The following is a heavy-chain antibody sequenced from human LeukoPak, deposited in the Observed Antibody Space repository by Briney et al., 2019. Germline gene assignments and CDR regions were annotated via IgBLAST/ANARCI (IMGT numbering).Heavy chain of an antibody. Sequence: SETLSLTCTVSGGSISSYYWSWIRQPPGKGLEWIGYIYYSGNTNYNPSLKSRVTISVDTSKNQFSLKLSSVTAADTAMYYCARDKGEYYDSSGYLDYLGQGTLVTVSS. V-gene: IGHV4-59*01. CDR1: GGSISSYY. J-gene: IGHJ4*02. D-gene: IGHD3-22*01. CDR2: IYYSGNT. CDR3: ARDKGEYYDSSGYLDY.